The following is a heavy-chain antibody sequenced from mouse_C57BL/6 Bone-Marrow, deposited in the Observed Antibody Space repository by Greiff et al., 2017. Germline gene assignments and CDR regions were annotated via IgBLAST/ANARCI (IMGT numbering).Heavy chain of an antibody. J-gene: IGHJ3*01. CDR2: IHPNSGST. Sequence: VQLQQPGAELVKPGASVKLSCKASGYTFTSYWMHWVKQRPGHGLAWIGMIHPNSGSTNYNEKFKSKATLTVDKSSSTAYMQLSSLTSEDSAVYYCARDDYDAWFAYWGQGTLVTVSA. CDR1: GYTFTSYW. D-gene: IGHD2-4*01. CDR3: ARDDYDAWFAY. V-gene: IGHV1-64*01.